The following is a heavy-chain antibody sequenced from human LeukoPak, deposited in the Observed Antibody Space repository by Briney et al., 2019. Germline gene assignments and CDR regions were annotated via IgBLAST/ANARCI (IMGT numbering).Heavy chain of an antibody. Sequence: GGTLRLSCAASGFTFSSYGMSWVRQAPGKGLEWVSAISGSGGSTYYADSVKGRFTISRDNSKNTLYLQMNSLRAEDTAVYYCAKDRRSASYYYGSGTTPLDAFDIWGQGTMVTVSS. CDR3: AKDRRSASYYYGSGTTPLDAFDI. D-gene: IGHD3-10*01. V-gene: IGHV3-23*01. CDR1: GFTFSSYG. J-gene: IGHJ3*02. CDR2: ISGSGGST.